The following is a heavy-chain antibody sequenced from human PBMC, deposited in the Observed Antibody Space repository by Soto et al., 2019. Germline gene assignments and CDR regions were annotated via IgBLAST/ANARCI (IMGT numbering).Heavy chain of an antibody. Sequence: SVKVSCKASGGTFSSYAISWVRQAPGQGLEWMGGIIPIFGTANYAQKFQGRVTITADESTSTAYMELSSLRSEDTAVYYCASGVQLWPNYYYGMDVWGQGTTVTVSS. V-gene: IGHV1-69*13. CDR1: GGTFSSYA. J-gene: IGHJ6*02. D-gene: IGHD5-18*01. CDR3: ASGVQLWPNYYYGMDV. CDR2: IIPIFGTA.